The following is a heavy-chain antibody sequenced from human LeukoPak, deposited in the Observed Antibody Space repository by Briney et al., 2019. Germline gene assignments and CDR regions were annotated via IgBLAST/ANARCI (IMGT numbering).Heavy chain of an antibody. Sequence: GRSLRLSCAASGFTFSSYGMHWVRQAPGKGLEWVAVISYDGSNKYYADSVKVRFTISRVNSKNTLYLQMNSLRAEDTAVYYCAKDLVLRYFDWAFDYWGQGTLVTVSS. CDR1: GFTFSSYG. V-gene: IGHV3-30*18. D-gene: IGHD3-9*01. CDR3: AKDLVLRYFDWAFDY. CDR2: ISYDGSNK. J-gene: IGHJ4*02.